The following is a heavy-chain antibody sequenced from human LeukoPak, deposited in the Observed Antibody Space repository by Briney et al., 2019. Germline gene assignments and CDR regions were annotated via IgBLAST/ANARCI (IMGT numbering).Heavy chain of an antibody. J-gene: IGHJ1*01. Sequence: SETLSLTCAVYGGSFSGYYWSWLRQPPGKGLEWIGEIDHSGSTNYNPSLKSRVTISVDTSKNQFSLKLSSVTAADTAVYYCARHFSYYYDSSGYTLQHWGQGTLVTVSS. D-gene: IGHD3-22*01. CDR1: GGSFSGYY. V-gene: IGHV4-34*01. CDR3: ARHFSYYYDSSGYTLQH. CDR2: IDHSGST.